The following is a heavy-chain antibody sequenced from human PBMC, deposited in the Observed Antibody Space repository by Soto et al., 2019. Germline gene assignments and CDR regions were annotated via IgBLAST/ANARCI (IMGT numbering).Heavy chain of an antibody. CDR1: GDSITSNSYF. CDR3: ARRYGSSFDY. V-gene: IGHV4-39*01. D-gene: IGHD6-13*01. CDR2: IYYSGTT. Sequence: SETLSLTCTVSGDSITSNSYFWAWIRQPPGKGLEWIGSIYYSGTTYYNTSLKSRVTISVDRSKSQFSLKLSFVTAADTAVYYCARRYGSSFDYWGQGTLVTVS. J-gene: IGHJ4*02.